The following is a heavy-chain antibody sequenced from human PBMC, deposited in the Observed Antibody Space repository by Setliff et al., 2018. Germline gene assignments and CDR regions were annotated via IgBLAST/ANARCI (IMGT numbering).Heavy chain of an antibody. Sequence: PSETLSLTCTVSGGSISSYYWSWIRQPAGKGLEWIGHIYIGGRANYNPSLKSRVTMSIDTSKNQFSLKLNSVTAADMAVYYCAREQWLDPPGYYYRDVWAKGTTVTV. D-gene: IGHD6-19*01. J-gene: IGHJ6*03. CDR2: IYIGGRA. V-gene: IGHV4-4*07. CDR1: GGSISSYY. CDR3: AREQWLDPPGYYYRDV.